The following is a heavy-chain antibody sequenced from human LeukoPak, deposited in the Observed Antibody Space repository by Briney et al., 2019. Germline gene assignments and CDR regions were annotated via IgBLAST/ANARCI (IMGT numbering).Heavy chain of an antibody. Sequence: GASVKVSCKASGYTFTSYYMHWVRQAPGQGLEWMGIINPSGGSTSYAQKFQGRVTMTRDTSTSTVYMELSSLRSEDTAVYYCARDTKCGGDCYYGAFDIWGQGTMVTVSS. CDR2: INPSGGST. D-gene: IGHD2-21*02. CDR1: GYTFTSYY. J-gene: IGHJ3*02. CDR3: ARDTKCGGDCYYGAFDI. V-gene: IGHV1-46*01.